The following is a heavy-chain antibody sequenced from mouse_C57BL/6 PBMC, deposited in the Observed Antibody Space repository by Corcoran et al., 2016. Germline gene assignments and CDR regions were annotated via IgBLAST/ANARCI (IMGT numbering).Heavy chain of an antibody. D-gene: IGHD1-1*01. CDR3: AGPHYYGSSYWDFDV. CDR2: INPNNGGT. Sequence: EVQLQQSGPELVKPGASVKISCKASGYTFTDYYMNWVKQSHGKSLEWIGDINPNNGGTSYNQKFKGKATLTVDKSSSPAYMELRSLTSADSAVYYGAGPHYYGSSYWDFDVWGTGTTVTVSS. J-gene: IGHJ1*03. CDR1: GYTFTDYY. V-gene: IGHV1-26*01.